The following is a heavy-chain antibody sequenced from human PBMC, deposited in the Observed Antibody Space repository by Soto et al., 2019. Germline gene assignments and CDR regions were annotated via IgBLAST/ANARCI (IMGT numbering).Heavy chain of an antibody. J-gene: IGHJ4*02. CDR1: GLNFDDYA. Sequence: EVQLVESGGGLVQPGRSLRLSCAASGLNFDDYAMHWVRQAPGKGLEWVSGISWNSGTIGYADSVKGRFTISRDNAKNSLYLQMNSLRREDTALYYCAKDRGFVDGVDYWGQGTLVTVSS. CDR2: ISWNSGTI. CDR3: AKDRGFVDGVDY. V-gene: IGHV3-9*01. D-gene: IGHD2-21*01.